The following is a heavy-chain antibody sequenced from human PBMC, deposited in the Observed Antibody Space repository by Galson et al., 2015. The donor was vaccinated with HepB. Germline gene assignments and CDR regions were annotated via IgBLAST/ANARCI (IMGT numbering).Heavy chain of an antibody. V-gene: IGHV1-69*06. CDR1: GGNFNNFA. CDR3: ARQDYYGSGTYPPWYGLDV. J-gene: IGHJ6*02. Sequence: SVKVSCKASGGNFNNFAITWVRKAPGQGLEWVGRIIPALGAANYARKFQGRLTISADKSTGTAYMDLTNLRSEDTAVYYCARQDYYGSGTYPPWYGLDVWGQGTTVTVSS. CDR2: IIPALGAA. D-gene: IGHD3-10*01.